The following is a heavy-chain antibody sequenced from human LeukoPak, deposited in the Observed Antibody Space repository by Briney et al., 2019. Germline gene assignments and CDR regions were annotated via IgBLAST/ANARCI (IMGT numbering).Heavy chain of an antibody. CDR2: ISSSSSYI. V-gene: IGHV3-21*01. J-gene: IGHJ4*02. CDR3: ARDRGDSSSVYFDY. CDR1: GFTFSSYS. D-gene: IGHD6-13*01. Sequence: GGSLRLSCAASGFTFSSYSMNWVRQAPGKGLEWVSSISSSSSYIYYADSVKGRFTISRDNAKNSLYLQMNSLRAEDTAVYYCARDRGDSSSVYFDYWGQGTLVTVSS.